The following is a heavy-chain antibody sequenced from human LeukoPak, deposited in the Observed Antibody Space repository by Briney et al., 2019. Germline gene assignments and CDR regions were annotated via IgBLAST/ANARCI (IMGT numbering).Heavy chain of an antibody. V-gene: IGHV1-18*01. CDR2: ISAYNG. CDR1: GYTFTSYG. Sequence: ASVKVSCKASGYTFTSYGISWVRQAPGQGLEWMGWISAYNGARKLQGRVTMTTDTSTSTAYMELRSLRSDDTAVYYCARGHPYVWGSYRQDGTLDYWGQGTLVTVSS. J-gene: IGHJ4*02. CDR3: ARGHPYVWGSYRQDGTLDY. D-gene: IGHD3-16*02.